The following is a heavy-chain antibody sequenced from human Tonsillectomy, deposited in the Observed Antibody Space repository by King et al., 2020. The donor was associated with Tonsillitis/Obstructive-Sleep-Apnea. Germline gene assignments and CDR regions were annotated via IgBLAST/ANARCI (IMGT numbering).Heavy chain of an antibody. V-gene: IGHV3-11*01. CDR3: ARGGNHCSSTSCLKRYYYYYYMDV. J-gene: IGHJ6*03. D-gene: IGHD2-2*01. Sequence: VQLVESGGGLVKPGGSLRLSCAASGFTFSDYYMSWIRQAPGQGLEWVSYISSSGSTIYYADSVKGRFTISRDNAKNSLYLQMNSLRAEDTAVYYCARGGNHCSSTSCLKRYYYYYYMDVWGKGTTVTVSS. CDR1: GFTFSDYY. CDR2: ISSSGSTI.